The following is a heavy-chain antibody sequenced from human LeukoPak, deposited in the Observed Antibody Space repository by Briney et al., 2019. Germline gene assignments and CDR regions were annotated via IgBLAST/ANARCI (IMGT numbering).Heavy chain of an antibody. V-gene: IGHV3-7*01. CDR1: GFTFSSYW. CDR2: IKQDGSEK. Sequence: GGSLRLSCAASGFTFSSYWMSWVRQAPGKGLEWVANIKQDGSEKYYVDSVKGRFTISRDNAKNSLYLQMNSLRAEDTAVYYCARGGSGSYSHDAFDIWGQGTMVTVSS. J-gene: IGHJ3*02. CDR3: ARGGSGSYSHDAFDI. D-gene: IGHD1-26*01.